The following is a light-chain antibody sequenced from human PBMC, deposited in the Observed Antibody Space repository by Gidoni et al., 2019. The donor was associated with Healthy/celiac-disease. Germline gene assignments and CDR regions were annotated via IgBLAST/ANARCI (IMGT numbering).Light chain of an antibody. CDR1: QSVSSN. Sequence: EIVMTQSPATLSVSPGERATLSCRAGQSVSSNLAWYQQKPGQAPRLLIYGASTRATGIPARFSGSGSGTEFTLTISSLQSEDFAVYYCQQYNNWPRTFXXXTKLEIK. V-gene: IGKV3-15*01. J-gene: IGKJ2*01. CDR3: QQYNNWPRT. CDR2: GAS.